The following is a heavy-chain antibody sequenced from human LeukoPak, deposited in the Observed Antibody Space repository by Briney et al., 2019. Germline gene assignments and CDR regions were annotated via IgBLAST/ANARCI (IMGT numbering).Heavy chain of an antibody. D-gene: IGHD3-3*01. J-gene: IGHJ5*02. CDR3: ARGSTIFGASNWFDP. CDR1: GGSVSSDY. V-gene: IGHV4-4*07. CDR2: IYTTGST. Sequence: SETLSLTCTVSGGSVSSDYWSWIRQPAGKGLEWIGRIYTTGSTNYSPSLKSRVTISVDTSKNQFSLKLSSVTAADTAVYYCARGSTIFGASNWFDPWGQGTLVTVSS.